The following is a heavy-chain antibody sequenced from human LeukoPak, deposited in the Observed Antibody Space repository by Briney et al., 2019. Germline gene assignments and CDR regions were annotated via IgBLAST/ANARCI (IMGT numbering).Heavy chain of an antibody. CDR1: GFIFTNYF. D-gene: IGHD3-10*01. J-gene: IGHJ6*02. CDR2: IKQDGSEK. Sequence: GGSLRLSCAASGFIFTNYFMSWVRQAPGKGLEWVANIKQDGSEKYYVDSVKGRFTISRDNAKNSLYLQMNSLRAEDTAVYYCARDWDYYGSGSYDYYYGMDVWGQGTTVTVSS. V-gene: IGHV3-7*01. CDR3: ARDWDYYGSGSYDYYYGMDV.